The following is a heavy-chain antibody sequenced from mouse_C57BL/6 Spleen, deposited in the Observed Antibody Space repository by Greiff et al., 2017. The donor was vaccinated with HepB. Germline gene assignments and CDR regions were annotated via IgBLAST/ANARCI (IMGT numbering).Heavy chain of an antibody. CDR3: ARSDYSIPFAMDY. CDR1: GYTFTSYW. J-gene: IGHJ4*01. V-gene: IGHV1-69*01. Sequence: QVQLQQPGAELVMPGASVKLSCKASGYTFTSYWMHWVKQRPGQGLEWIGEIDPSDSYTNYNQKFKGKSTLTVDKSSSTAYMQLSSLTSEDSAVYYCARSDYSIPFAMDYWGQGTSVTVSS. D-gene: IGHD2-5*01. CDR2: IDPSDSYT.